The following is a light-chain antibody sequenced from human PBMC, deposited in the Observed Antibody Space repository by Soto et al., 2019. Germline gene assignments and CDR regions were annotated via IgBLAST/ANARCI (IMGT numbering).Light chain of an antibody. Sequence: EIVLTQSPGTLSLSPGERATLSYRPGQSLSSSSLAWYQQNLGQAPRLLICGAGSRATGIPDRLTGGGSGTDFILTVSRLESEYFAVYNCQQYGSSPPWAFGQGTKVEIK. CDR3: QQYGSSPPWA. V-gene: IGKV3-20*01. J-gene: IGKJ1*01. CDR2: GAG. CDR1: QSLSSSS.